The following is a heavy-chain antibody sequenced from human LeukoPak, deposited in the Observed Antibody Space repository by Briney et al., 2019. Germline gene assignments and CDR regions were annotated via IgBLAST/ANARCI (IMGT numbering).Heavy chain of an antibody. Sequence: PSETLSLTCTVSGGSISSYYWSWIRQPAGKGLEWIGRIYTSGSTNYNPSLKSRVTMSVDTSKNQFSLKLSSVTAADTAVYYCARVGTTADPRILVVPAAKRSYYYYMDVWGKGTTVTVSS. CDR1: GGSISSYY. J-gene: IGHJ6*03. CDR2: IYTSGST. D-gene: IGHD2-2*01. CDR3: ARVGTTADPRILVVPAAKRSYYYYMDV. V-gene: IGHV4-4*07.